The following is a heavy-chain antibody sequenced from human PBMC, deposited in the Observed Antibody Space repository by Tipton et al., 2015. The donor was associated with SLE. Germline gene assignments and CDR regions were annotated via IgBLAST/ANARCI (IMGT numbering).Heavy chain of an antibody. J-gene: IGHJ5*02. CDR2: ISYDGSNK. V-gene: IGHV3-30*09. D-gene: IGHD1-26*01. Sequence: SLRLSCAASGFTFSTYPLHWVRQSPGKGLEWVAGISYDGSNKFYTESVMGRFAISRHNSENTLYLQMNSLRTEDTAVYFCARVGIAGTISSGSDPWGQGTLVTISS. CDR3: ARVGIAGTISSGSDP. CDR1: GFTFSTYP.